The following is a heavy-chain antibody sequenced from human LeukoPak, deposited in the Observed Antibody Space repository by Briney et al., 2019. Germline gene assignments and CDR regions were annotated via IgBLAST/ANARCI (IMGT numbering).Heavy chain of an antibody. CDR3: AKDRDLNYYYYYMDV. CDR1: GFTFSSYA. D-gene: IGHD3-3*01. CDR2: ISGSGVGT. Sequence: PGGSLRLSCAASGFTFSSYAMSWVRQAPGKGLERVSAISGSGVGTYYADSVKGRFTISRDNSKNTLYLQMNSLRAEDTAVYYCAKDRDLNYYYYYMDVWGKGTTVTVSS. J-gene: IGHJ6*03. V-gene: IGHV3-23*01.